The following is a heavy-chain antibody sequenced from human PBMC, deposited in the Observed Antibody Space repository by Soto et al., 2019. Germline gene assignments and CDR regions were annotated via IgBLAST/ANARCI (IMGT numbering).Heavy chain of an antibody. CDR1: GFTFSSYA. CDR3: AKVWLYSSILPDYFDY. V-gene: IGHV3-23*01. J-gene: IGHJ4*02. D-gene: IGHD6-13*01. Sequence: PGGSLRLSCAASGFTFSSYAMSWVRQAPGKGLEWVSAISGSGGSTYYADSVKGRFTISRDNSKNTLYLQMNSLRAEDTAVYYCAKVWLYSSILPDYFDYWGQGTLVTVSS. CDR2: ISGSGGST.